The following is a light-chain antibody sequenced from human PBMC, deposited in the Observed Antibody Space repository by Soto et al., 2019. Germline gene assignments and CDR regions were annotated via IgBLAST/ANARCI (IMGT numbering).Light chain of an antibody. CDR3: QQYGSSLYT. CDR1: QSVSSSY. Sequence: EIVLTQSPGTLSLSPGERATLSCRASQSVSSSYLAWYQQKPGQAPRLLIYGASSRATGIPDRFSGSGSGTDFTLTISRLEPEDFAVYYCQQYGSSLYTFGQGNKPEIK. J-gene: IGKJ2*01. V-gene: IGKV3-20*01. CDR2: GAS.